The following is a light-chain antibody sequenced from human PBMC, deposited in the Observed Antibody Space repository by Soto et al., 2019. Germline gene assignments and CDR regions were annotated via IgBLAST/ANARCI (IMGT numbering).Light chain of an antibody. CDR3: HQYNGWPRT. CDR1: EDISTW. J-gene: IGKJ1*01. Sequence: SPSAVSASKGDRVTITCRSSEDISTWLAGYQQKPGKAPKLLIYAASSLQSGVPSRFSGSGSGTEFTLTITSLQSEDFAVYYCHQYNGWPRTFGQVSIVDIK. CDR2: AAS. V-gene: IGKV1-12*01.